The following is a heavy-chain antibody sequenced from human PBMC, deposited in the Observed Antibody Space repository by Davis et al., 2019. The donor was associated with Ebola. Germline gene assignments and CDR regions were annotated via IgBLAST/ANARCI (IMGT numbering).Heavy chain of an antibody. CDR1: GFTFSGSA. D-gene: IGHD3-10*02. Sequence: GESLKISCAASGFTFSGSAMHWVRQASGKGLEWVGRIRSKANSYATAYAASVKGRFTISRDDSKNMAYLQMNSLKTEDTAVYYCTCSSDGMDVWGQGTTVTVSS. CDR2: IRSKANSYAT. V-gene: IGHV3-73*01. CDR3: TCSSDGMDV. J-gene: IGHJ6*02.